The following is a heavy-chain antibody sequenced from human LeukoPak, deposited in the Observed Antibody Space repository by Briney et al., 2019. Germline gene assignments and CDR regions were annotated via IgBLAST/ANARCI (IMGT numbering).Heavy chain of an antibody. V-gene: IGHV4-39*01. Sequence: SETLSLTCTVSGGSISSTSYYWGWIRQPPGTGLEWIGTIYYSGTTHYNPSLKSRLTISVDTSKNQFSLKLSSVTAADTAVYYCARGPTLKYFHHWGQGTLVTVSS. J-gene: IGHJ1*01. CDR1: GGSISSTSYY. CDR2: IYYSGTT. CDR3: ARGPTLKYFHH.